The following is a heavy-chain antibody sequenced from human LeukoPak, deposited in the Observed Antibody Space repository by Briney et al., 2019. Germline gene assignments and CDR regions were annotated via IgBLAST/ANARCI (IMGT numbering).Heavy chain of an antibody. D-gene: IGHD6-25*01. V-gene: IGHV3-23*01. Sequence: GESLRLSCAASGFTFSSYAMSWVRQAPGKGLEWVSVISGSGGSIFYADSVKGRFTISRDNAKNSLYLQMNSLRAEDTAVYYCARAGGYGTAYFDYWGQGTLVTVSS. CDR3: ARAGGYGTAYFDY. CDR2: ISGSGGSI. CDR1: GFTFSSYA. J-gene: IGHJ4*02.